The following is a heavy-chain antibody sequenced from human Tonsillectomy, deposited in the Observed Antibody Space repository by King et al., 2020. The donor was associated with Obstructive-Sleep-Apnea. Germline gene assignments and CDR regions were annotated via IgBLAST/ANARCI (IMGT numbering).Heavy chain of an antibody. CDR1: GFTFDDYA. V-gene: IGHV3-9*01. Sequence: VQLVESGGGLVQPGRSLRLSCAASGFTFDDYAMHWGRQAPGKGLEWVSGISWNSGSIGYADSVKGRFTIARDNAKNSLYLQMNSLRAEDTALYYCAKASYYYDSSGYYLEYFQHWGQGTLVTVSS. CDR3: AKASYYYDSSGYYLEYFQH. D-gene: IGHD3-22*01. J-gene: IGHJ1*01. CDR2: ISWNSGSI.